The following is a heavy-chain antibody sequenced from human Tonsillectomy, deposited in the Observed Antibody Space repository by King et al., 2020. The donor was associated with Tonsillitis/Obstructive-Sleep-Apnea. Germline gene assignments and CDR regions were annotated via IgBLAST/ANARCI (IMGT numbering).Heavy chain of an antibody. D-gene: IGHD3-10*01. Sequence: QLQESGPGLVKPSETLSLTCTVSGGSISSYYWSWIRQPPGKGLEWIGYIYYSGSTNYNPSLKSRVTISVDTSKNQFSLKLSSVTAADTAVYYCARGVSYGSTYYFDYWGQGTLVTVSS. V-gene: IGHV4-59*08. J-gene: IGHJ4*02. CDR3: ARGVSYGSTYYFDY. CDR1: GGSISSYY. CDR2: IYYSGST.